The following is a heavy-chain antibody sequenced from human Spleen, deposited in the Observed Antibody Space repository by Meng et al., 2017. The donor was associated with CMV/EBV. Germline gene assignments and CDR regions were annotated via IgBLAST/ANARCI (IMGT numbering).Heavy chain of an antibody. CDR3: AKDASYYYDSSGKTGFEN. D-gene: IGHD3-22*01. J-gene: IGHJ4*02. CDR2: TSGRGDAS. CDR1: GFTFSSYW. V-gene: IGHV3-23*01. Sequence: GESLKISCAASGFTFSSYWMSWVRQAPGKGLEWVSATSGRGDASYYADSVKGRFTISRDNSKNTLYLQMNSLRAEDTAVYYCAKDASYYYDSSGKTGFENWGQGTLVTVSS.